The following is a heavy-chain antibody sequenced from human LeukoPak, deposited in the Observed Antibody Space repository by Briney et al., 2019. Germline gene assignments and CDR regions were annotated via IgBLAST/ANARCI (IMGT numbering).Heavy chain of an antibody. CDR2: INQDGSEK. CDR1: GFPFGSFW. CDR3: AKDSARYCTNGVCSPVDY. J-gene: IGHJ4*02. D-gene: IGHD2-8*01. V-gene: IGHV3-7*03. Sequence: PGGSLRLSCVASGFPFGSFWMTWVRQSPGKGLEWVANINQDGSEKSYVGSVKGRFTISRDNAKNSLYLQMNSLRAEDTALYYCAKDSARYCTNGVCSPVDYWGQGTLVTVSS.